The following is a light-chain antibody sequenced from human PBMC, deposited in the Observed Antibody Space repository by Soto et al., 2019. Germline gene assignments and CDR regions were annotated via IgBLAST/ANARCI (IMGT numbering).Light chain of an antibody. V-gene: IGLV2-14*01. J-gene: IGLJ1*01. Sequence: QSAPGQPAPVSGSPGQSITISCTGTSRYVGGYNYVSWYQQHPGKAPKLMIYDVSDRPSGVSNRFSGSKSGNTASLTISGLQAEDEADYYCSSYTSSSTYVFGTGTKVTVL. CDR1: SRYVGGYNY. CDR3: SSYTSSSTYV. CDR2: DVS.